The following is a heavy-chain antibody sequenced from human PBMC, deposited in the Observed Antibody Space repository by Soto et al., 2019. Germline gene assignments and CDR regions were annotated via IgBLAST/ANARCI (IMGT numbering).Heavy chain of an antibody. CDR2: INPIFPTP. J-gene: IGHJ6*02. CDR1: GGTFGNSA. V-gene: IGHV1-69*12. Sequence: QVQLVQSGAEVKKPGSSVTVSCKASGGTFGNSAISWVRQAPGQGLEWMGGINPIFPTPDYAQKFQGRVTITADESTSTAYMELTSLRSEDTAVYYCARDKDRQQLGGNYYYGIDVWGQGNTVSVSS. D-gene: IGHD3-3*02. CDR3: ARDKDRQQLGGNYYYGIDV.